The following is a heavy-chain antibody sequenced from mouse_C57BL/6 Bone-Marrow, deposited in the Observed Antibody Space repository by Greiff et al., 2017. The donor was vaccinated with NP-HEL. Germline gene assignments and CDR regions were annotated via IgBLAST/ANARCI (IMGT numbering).Heavy chain of an antibody. CDR2: INPENGDT. CDR3: TPYYYGRGY. V-gene: IGHV14-4*01. Sequence: EVQLQQSGAELVRPGASVKLSCTASGFNIKDDYMHWVKQRPEQGLEWIGWINPENGDTEYASKFQGKATITADTSSNTAYLQLSSLTSEDTAVYYCTPYYYGRGYWGQGTTLTVSS. CDR1: GFNIKDDY. J-gene: IGHJ2*01. D-gene: IGHD1-1*01.